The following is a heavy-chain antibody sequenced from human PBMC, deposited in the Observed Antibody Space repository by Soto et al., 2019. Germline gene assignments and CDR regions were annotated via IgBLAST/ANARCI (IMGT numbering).Heavy chain of an antibody. V-gene: IGHV1-69*01. D-gene: IGHD6-19*01. CDR3: AMIEYSSGSDY. Sequence: QVQLVQSGAEVKKPGSSVKVSCKASGGTFTSYRINWVRQAPGQGLEWVGGIMPIFGTTKYAQNFRDRVTIYADESTSTAYMELSSLRFEDTAVYYCAMIEYSSGSDYWGQGTLVTVFS. J-gene: IGHJ4*02. CDR2: IMPIFGTT. CDR1: GGTFTSYR.